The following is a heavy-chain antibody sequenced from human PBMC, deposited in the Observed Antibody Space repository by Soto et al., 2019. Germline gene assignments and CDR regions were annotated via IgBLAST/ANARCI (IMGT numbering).Heavy chain of an antibody. J-gene: IGHJ4*02. CDR1: GGSISNSLYY. D-gene: IGHD6-13*01. Sequence: QVQLQESGPGLVKPSETLSLTCTVSGGSISNSLYYWGWIRQPPGKGLEWIGTTYYSGNTYYNPSLSSRVTMPVDTSKNQFSLILSSVTAADTAVYFRARRAAAGQYQFDLWGQGTLVTVSS. CDR3: ARRAAAGQYQFDL. CDR2: TYYSGNT. V-gene: IGHV4-39*01.